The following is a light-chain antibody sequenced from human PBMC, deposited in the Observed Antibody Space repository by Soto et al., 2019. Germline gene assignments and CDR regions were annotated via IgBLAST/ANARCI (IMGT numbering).Light chain of an antibody. CDR3: QHYGDSLT. CDR2: GAS. J-gene: IGKJ4*01. CDR1: QSVSSNY. Sequence: EIVLTQSPGTLSLSPGERATLSCRASQSVSSNYLGWYQQKPGQAPRLLIYGASSRATGIPDRFSGNGSGKDFSLTISRLEPEDFAVYYCQHYGDSLTFGGGTKVDIK. V-gene: IGKV3-20*01.